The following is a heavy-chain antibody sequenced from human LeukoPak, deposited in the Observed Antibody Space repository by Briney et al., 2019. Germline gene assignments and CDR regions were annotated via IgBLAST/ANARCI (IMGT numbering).Heavy chain of an antibody. CDR1: GGSFSGYY. D-gene: IGHD3-22*01. J-gene: IGHJ5*02. Sequence: ASETLSLTCAVYGGSFSGYYWSWIRQPPGKGLEWIGEINHSGSTNYNPSLKSRVTISVDTSKNQFSLKLSSVTAADTAVYYCARGTYYYYDSSGYLFWFDPWGQGTLVTVTS. V-gene: IGHV4-34*01. CDR2: INHSGST. CDR3: ARGTYYYYDSSGYLFWFDP.